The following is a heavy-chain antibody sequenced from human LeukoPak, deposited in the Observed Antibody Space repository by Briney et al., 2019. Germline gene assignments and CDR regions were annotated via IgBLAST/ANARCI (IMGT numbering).Heavy chain of an antibody. D-gene: IGHD6-19*01. CDR3: ARQQSQWPGRYFDY. J-gene: IGHJ4*02. CDR2: IYYSGST. CDR1: GGSISSYY. Sequence: SETLSLTCTVSGGSISSYYWSWIRQPPGKGLEWIGYIYYSGSTNYNPSLKSRVTISVDTSKNQFSLKLSSVTAADTAVHYCARQQSQWPGRYFDYWGQGTLVTVSS. V-gene: IGHV4-59*08.